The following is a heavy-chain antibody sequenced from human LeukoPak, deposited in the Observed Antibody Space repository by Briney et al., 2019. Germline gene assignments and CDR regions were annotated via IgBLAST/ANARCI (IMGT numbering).Heavy chain of an antibody. J-gene: IGHJ3*02. V-gene: IGHV3-23*01. CDR2: ITTSDGNT. D-gene: IGHD4-23*01. Sequence: HPGGSLRLSCAASGFTFSSYTMSWVRQAPGKGLEWVSTITTSDGNTYYADSVKGRFTVSRDNSKNTLFLQMNSLRAEDTAVYYCAKDRDYGGTDDAFDIWGQGTMVTVSS. CDR3: AKDRDYGGTDDAFDI. CDR1: GFTFSSYT.